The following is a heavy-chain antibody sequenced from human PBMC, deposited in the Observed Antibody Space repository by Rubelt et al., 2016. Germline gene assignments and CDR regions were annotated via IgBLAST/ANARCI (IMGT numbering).Heavy chain of an antibody. V-gene: IGHV1-18*01. CDR1: GYTFTSYG. D-gene: IGHD6-6*01. Sequence: QVQLVQSGAEVKKPGASVKVSCKASGYTFTSYGISWVRQAPGHGLEWMGWISAYNGNTNNAQKSRGRVHMTKEASTSKAYMERRSLRSDETAVYYCARDRIRIAARQGWYFDLWGRGTLVTVSS. CDR2: ISAYNGNT. J-gene: IGHJ2*01. CDR3: ARDRIRIAARQGWYFDL.